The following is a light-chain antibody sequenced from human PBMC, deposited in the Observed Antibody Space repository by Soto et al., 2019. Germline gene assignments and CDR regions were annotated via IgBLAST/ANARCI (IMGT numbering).Light chain of an antibody. V-gene: IGKV1-39*01. J-gene: IGKJ1*01. CDR1: QSISSY. Sequence: DIQMTQSPSSLSASVGDRVTITCRAGQSISSYLNWYQQKPGKAPKLLIYAASSLQSGVPSRFSGSGSGTDFTLTISSLQPEDFATYYCQQSYSTPPTFGHGTKVEIK. CDR3: QQSYSTPPT. CDR2: AAS.